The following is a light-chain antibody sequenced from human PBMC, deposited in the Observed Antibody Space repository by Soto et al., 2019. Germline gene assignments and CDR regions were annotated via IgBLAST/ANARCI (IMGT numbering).Light chain of an antibody. CDR2: GAS. CDR1: QSVSSD. Sequence: EIVMTQSPATLSVSPGERATLYCRASQSVSSDLAWYQQKPGQAPRLLIYGASTRATGIPARFSGSEYGTAFTLTVSSLQSEEFAVYYCQQYNNWPYTFGQGTQLEIK. J-gene: IGKJ2*01. CDR3: QQYNNWPYT. V-gene: IGKV3-15*01.